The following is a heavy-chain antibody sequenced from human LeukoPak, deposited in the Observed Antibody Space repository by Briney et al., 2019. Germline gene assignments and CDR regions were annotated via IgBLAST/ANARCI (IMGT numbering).Heavy chain of an antibody. J-gene: IGHJ4*02. CDR2: ISYDGSNK. V-gene: IGHV3-30*04. D-gene: IGHD2-21*02. Sequence: GGSLRLACAASGFTFSSYAKHWVRQAPGKGLEWVAVISYDGSNKYYADSVKGRFTISRDNSKNTLYLQMNSLRAEDTAVYYCARDLGPYCGGDCYPTPGYWGQGTLVTVSS. CDR3: ARDLGPYCGGDCYPTPGY. CDR1: GFTFSSYA.